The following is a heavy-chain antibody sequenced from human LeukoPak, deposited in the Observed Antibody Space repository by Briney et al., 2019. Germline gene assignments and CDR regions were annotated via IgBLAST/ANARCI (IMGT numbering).Heavy chain of an antibody. Sequence: SETLSLTCAVSGYSISGGYYWGWIRQPPGKGLEWIGSIYHSGSTYYNPSLKSRVTISVDTSKNQFSLKLSSVTAADTAVYYCARLSIVGATLPDFDYWGQGTLVTVSS. CDR1: GYSISGGYY. V-gene: IGHV4-38-2*01. J-gene: IGHJ4*02. CDR3: ARLSIVGATLPDFDY. CDR2: IYHSGST. D-gene: IGHD1-26*01.